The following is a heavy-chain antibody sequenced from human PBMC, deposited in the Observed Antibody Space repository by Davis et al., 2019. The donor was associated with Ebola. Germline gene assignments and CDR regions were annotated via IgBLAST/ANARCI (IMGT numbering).Heavy chain of an antibody. J-gene: IGHJ4*02. CDR2: IYYSGST. D-gene: IGHD5-24*01. CDR1: GDSISSYY. Sequence: PSETLSLTCSVSGDSISSYYWSWIRQPPGKGLEWIGYIYYSGSTNYNPSLKSRVTISVDTSKNQFSLKLSSVTAADTAVYYCARGGGMATIPFDYWGQGTLVTVSS. V-gene: IGHV4-59*01. CDR3: ARGGGMATIPFDY.